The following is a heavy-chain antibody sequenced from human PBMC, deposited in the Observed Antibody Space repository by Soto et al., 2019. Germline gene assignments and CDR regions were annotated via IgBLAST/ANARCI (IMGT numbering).Heavy chain of an antibody. D-gene: IGHD3-22*01. J-gene: IGHJ4*02. V-gene: IGHV4-34*01. Sequence: PSETLSLTCAVYGGSFSGYYWSWIRQPPGKGLEWIGEINHSGSTNYNPSLKSRVTISVDTSKNQFSLKLSSVTAADTAVYYCARDLYYYDSSGFGYWGQGTLVTVSS. CDR3: ARDLYYYDSSGFGY. CDR2: INHSGST. CDR1: GGSFSGYY.